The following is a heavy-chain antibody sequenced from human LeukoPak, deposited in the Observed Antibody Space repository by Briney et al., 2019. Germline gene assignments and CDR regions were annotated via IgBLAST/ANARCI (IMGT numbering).Heavy chain of an antibody. Sequence: PSETLSLTCTVSGGSIGGDYWTWIRQPPGKGLQYIGYIYHTGATNYNPSLKSRVTMSVDTSKNQFSLKLNPVTAADTAVYFCAKYGKSGWSIDNWGQGTLVTVSS. CDR3: AKYGKSGWSIDN. CDR1: GGSIGGDY. J-gene: IGHJ4*02. V-gene: IGHV4-59*08. CDR2: IYHTGAT. D-gene: IGHD6-19*01.